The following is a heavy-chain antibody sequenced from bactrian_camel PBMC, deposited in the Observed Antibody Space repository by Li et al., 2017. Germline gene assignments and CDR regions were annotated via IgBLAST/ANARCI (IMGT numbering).Heavy chain of an antibody. Sequence: VESGGGLVQPGGSLRLSCAASGFTLSSYRTYWVRQAPGKGLEWVSIINRGGTTYYADSMKGRFTISRDNATSTVYLQMNSLKPEDTAMYHCAASGGQLGRWCYEFPVNWVSWLYNWGQGTQVTVS. CDR3: AASGGQLGRWCYEFPVNWVSWLYN. CDR2: IINRGGTT. CDR1: GFTLSSYR. D-gene: IGHD3*01. V-gene: IGHV3S25*01. J-gene: IGHJ4*01.